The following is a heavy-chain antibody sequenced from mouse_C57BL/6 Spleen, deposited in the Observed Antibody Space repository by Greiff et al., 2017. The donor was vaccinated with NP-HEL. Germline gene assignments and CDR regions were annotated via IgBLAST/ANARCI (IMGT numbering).Heavy chain of an antibody. CDR1: GYTFTSYW. D-gene: IGHD2-3*01. J-gene: IGHJ4*01. V-gene: IGHV1-50*01. Sequence: QVQLQQPGAELVKPGASVKLSCKASGYTFTSYWMQWVKQRPGQGLEWIGEIDPSDSYTNYNQKFKGKATLTVDTSSSTAYMQLSSLTSEDSAVYYCARRRWLLMDYWGQGTSVTVSS. CDR2: IDPSDSYT. CDR3: ARRRWLLMDY.